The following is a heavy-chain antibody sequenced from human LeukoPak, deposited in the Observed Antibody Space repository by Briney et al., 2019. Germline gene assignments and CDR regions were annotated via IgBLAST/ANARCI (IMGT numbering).Heavy chain of an antibody. CDR3: ARHDFDLPMIYSFFVH. CDR1: GYTFTKYY. V-gene: IGHV1-46*01. J-gene: IGHJ5*02. CDR2: MHPTGDST. D-gene: IGHD3-3*01. Sequence: GASVKVSCKASGYTFTKYYMNWVRQAPGQGLKWMGIMHPTGDSTNYAQKFQGRVTLTRDTSTGTFYMELSSLTSEDTAVYYCARHDFDLPMIYSFFVHWGQGTLVTVSP.